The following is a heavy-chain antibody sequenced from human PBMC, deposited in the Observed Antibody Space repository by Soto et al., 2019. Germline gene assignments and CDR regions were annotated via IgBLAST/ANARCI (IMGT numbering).Heavy chain of an antibody. CDR3: ARAQPHCSGDSCDGTARAVRRSGAFDI. CDR1: GGSFSGSY. Sequence: QVQLQQWGAGLLKPSETLSLTCAVYGGSFSGSYWSWIRQPPGKGLEWIGEINDSGSTNYNPSLKSRVTISVATSKKQFFLKLRYVTAADTAVYYWARAQPHCSGDSCDGTARAVRRSGAFDIWGQGTMVTVSS. D-gene: IGHD2-15*01. J-gene: IGHJ3*02. V-gene: IGHV4-34*01. CDR2: INDSGST.